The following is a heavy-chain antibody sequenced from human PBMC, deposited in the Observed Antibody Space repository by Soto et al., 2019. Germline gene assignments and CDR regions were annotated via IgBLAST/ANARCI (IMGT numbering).Heavy chain of an antibody. J-gene: IGHJ4*02. Sequence: GASVKVSCKASGYTFTSYGISWVRQDPGQGLEWMGWISAYNGNTNYAQKLQGRVTMTTDTSTSTAYMELRSLRSDDTAVYYCARVVRLPYCSGGSCPYYFDYWGQGTLVTVSS. CDR3: ARVVRLPYCSGGSCPYYFDY. V-gene: IGHV1-18*04. CDR2: ISAYNGNT. CDR1: GYTFTSYG. D-gene: IGHD2-15*01.